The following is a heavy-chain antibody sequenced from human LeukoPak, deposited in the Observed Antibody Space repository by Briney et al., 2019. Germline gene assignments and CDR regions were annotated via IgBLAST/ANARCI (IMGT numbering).Heavy chain of an antibody. D-gene: IGHD3-3*01. J-gene: IGHJ4*02. V-gene: IGHV1-2*02. CDR2: INPNSGGT. CDR3: ARDIRPRVESFDY. CDR1: GYTFTDYH. Sequence: ASVKVSCKASGYTFTDYHIHWVRQAPGQGLEWMGWINPNSGGTNYAQNLQGRVTMTRDTSITTAYLDLTRLRSDDTAVYYCARDIRPRVESFDYWGQGSLVTVYS.